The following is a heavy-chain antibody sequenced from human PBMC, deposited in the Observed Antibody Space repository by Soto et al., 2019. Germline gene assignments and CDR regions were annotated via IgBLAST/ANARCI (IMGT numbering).Heavy chain of an antibody. CDR3: ASNIGTNDADRERTLNI. J-gene: IGHJ3*02. CDR2: LSSSGAN. D-gene: IGHD1-1*01. V-gene: IGHV4-4*09. Sequence: QMQLEESGPGLVKPSETLSLTCSVSGGSVSDNDWHWIRQSPGKGLEWIGKLSSSGANSYSPPLKSPATRSVKSTKKHVSLKMTSATAADEALYYCASNIGTNDADRERTLNIWGQGTQVTVSS. CDR1: GGSVSDND.